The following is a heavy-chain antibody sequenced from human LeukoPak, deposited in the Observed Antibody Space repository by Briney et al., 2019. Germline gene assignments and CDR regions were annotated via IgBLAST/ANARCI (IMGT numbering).Heavy chain of an antibody. Sequence: GGSLRLSCTASGFTFGDYAMSWFRQAPGKGLEWVGFIRSKAYGGTTEYAASVKGRFTISRDDSKSIAYLQMNSLKTEDTAVYYCTRDYGSGSYYKLTFDYWGQGTLVTVSS. D-gene: IGHD3-10*01. V-gene: IGHV3-49*03. J-gene: IGHJ4*02. CDR3: TRDYGSGSYYKLTFDY. CDR1: GFTFGDYA. CDR2: IRSKAYGGTT.